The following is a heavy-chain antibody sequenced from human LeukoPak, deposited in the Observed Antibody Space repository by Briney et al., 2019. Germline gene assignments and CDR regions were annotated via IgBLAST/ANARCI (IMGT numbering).Heavy chain of an antibody. CDR1: GGSFSGYY. Sequence: SETLSLTCAVYGGSFSGYYWSWIRQPPGKGLEWIGEINHSGSTNYNPSLKSRVTISVDTSKNQFSLKLSSVTAADTAVYYCGRGRDGYNYVYYYYYYMDVWGKGTTVTVSS. CDR3: GRGRDGYNYVYYYYYYMDV. CDR2: INHSGST. J-gene: IGHJ6*03. D-gene: IGHD5-24*01. V-gene: IGHV4-34*01.